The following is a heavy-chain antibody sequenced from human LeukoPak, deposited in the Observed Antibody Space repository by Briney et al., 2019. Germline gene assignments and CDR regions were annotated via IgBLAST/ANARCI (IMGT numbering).Heavy chain of an antibody. J-gene: IGHJ4*02. V-gene: IGHV3-7*03. Sequence: PGGSLRLSCAASGFTFSNYWMTWVRQAPGKGLEWVANIRQDGSEKHYVDSVKGRFTISRDNAENSLYLQMNSLRAEDTAVYYCARGYGSKDYWGRGTPVTVSS. D-gene: IGHD5-18*01. CDR1: GFTFSNYW. CDR2: IRQDGSEK. CDR3: ARGYGSKDY.